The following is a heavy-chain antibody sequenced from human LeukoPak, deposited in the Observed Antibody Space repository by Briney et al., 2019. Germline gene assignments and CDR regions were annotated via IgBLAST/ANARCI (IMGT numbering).Heavy chain of an antibody. CDR3: ASKTYDTTGYYYFQH. V-gene: IGHV1-2*02. Sequence: ASVKVSCKASEYTFTSYYIHWVRQAPGQGLEWIGWINPDSGDTNYAQKFQGRVTMTRDTSITTVYMDLSRLRSDDTAVYYCASKTYDTTGYYYFQHWGQGTLVTVSS. J-gene: IGHJ1*01. CDR2: INPDSGDT. D-gene: IGHD3-22*01. CDR1: EYTFTSYY.